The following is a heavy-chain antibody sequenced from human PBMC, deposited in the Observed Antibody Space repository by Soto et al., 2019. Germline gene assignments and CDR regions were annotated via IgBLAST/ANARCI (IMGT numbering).Heavy chain of an antibody. Sequence: QLQLQESGPGLVKPSETLSLTCTVSGGSISSSNYYWDWIRQPPGKGLEWIGSIYYTGITYDNPSLKTRVTISVDTSKNQFSLKLSSVTAADTAVYYCARRRHSGTYFDYWGQGTLVTVSS. J-gene: IGHJ4*02. CDR3: ARRRHSGTYFDY. D-gene: IGHD1-26*01. CDR2: IYYTGIT. V-gene: IGHV4-39*01. CDR1: GGSISSSNYY.